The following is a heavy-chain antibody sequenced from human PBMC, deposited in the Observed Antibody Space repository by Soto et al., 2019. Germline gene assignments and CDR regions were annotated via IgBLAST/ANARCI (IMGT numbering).Heavy chain of an antibody. CDR1: GFTFSSHT. D-gene: IGHD2-15*01. J-gene: IGHJ4*02. CDR3: VSRLTTLRPFDY. CDR2: ISSTGTYI. Sequence: EVRLVESWGGLVKPGGSLRLSCGASGFTFSSHTMDWVLQAPWRGLAWVASISSTGTYIYYADSVKGRFTISRDNANNSLFLQMNSLRAEDTADYYCVSRLTTLRPFDYWGQGTLVTVSS. V-gene: IGHV3-21*01.